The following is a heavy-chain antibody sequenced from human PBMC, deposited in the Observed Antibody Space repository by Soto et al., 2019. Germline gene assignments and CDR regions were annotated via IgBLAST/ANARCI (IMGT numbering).Heavy chain of an antibody. CDR3: TRHEGGAAADRPLDY. CDR2: IYYSGGT. CDR1: GGSLSRYY. Sequence: ASETLSLTCTVSGGSLSRYYWSWVRQPPGKGLEWIGDIYYSGGTNHNPPLKSRVTISVDTSKNQFSLKLNSVTAADTAVYYCTRHEGGAAADRPLDYWGQGTMVTVSS. V-gene: IGHV4-59*08. D-gene: IGHD6-13*01. J-gene: IGHJ4*02.